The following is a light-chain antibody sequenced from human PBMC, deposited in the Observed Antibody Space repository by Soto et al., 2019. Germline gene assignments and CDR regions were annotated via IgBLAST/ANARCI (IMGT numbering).Light chain of an antibody. J-gene: IGKJ1*01. Sequence: ETVMTQSPVTLSVSPGERVTLSCRASQGIISNLAWYQQKRGQAPRVLIYGASTRATGVPDRFSGSGSGTEFTPTITSLQPEDSAIYYCQQYYDWPRTFGQGTNVEIK. CDR3: QQYYDWPRT. V-gene: IGKV3-15*01. CDR1: QGIISN. CDR2: GAS.